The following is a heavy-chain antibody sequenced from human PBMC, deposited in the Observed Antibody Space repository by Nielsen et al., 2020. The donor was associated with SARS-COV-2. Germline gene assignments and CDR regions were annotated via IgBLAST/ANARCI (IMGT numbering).Heavy chain of an antibody. D-gene: IGHD3-10*01. J-gene: IGHJ4*02. CDR3: AREGGITMVRGPPLDY. CDR1: GFTFSSYS. V-gene: IGHV3-48*02. Sequence: GESLKISCAASGFTFSSYSMNWVRQAPGKGLEWVSYISSSSSTIYYADSVKGRFTISRDNAKNSLYPQMNSLRDEDTAVYYCAREGGITMVRGPPLDYWGQGTLVTVSS. CDR2: ISSSSSTI.